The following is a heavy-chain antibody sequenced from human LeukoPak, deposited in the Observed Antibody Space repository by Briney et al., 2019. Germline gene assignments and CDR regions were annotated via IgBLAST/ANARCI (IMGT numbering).Heavy chain of an antibody. J-gene: IGHJ5*02. Sequence: ASVKVSCKASGYTFTGYYMHWVRQAPGQGLEWMGWINPNSGGTNYAQKFQGRVTMTRDTSTSTAYMELSRLRSDDTAVYYCAREGGSGSYYETGWFDPWGQGTLVTVSS. CDR1: GYTFTGYY. V-gene: IGHV1-2*02. CDR3: AREGGSGSYYETGWFDP. D-gene: IGHD3-10*01. CDR2: INPNSGGT.